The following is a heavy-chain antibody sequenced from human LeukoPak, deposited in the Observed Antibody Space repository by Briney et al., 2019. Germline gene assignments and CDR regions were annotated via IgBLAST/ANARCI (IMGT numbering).Heavy chain of an antibody. Sequence: GASVKVSCKASGYTFTGYYMHWVRQAPGQGLEWMGWINPNSGGTNYAQKFQGRVTMTRDTSISTAYMELSRLRFDDTAVYYCARETQQQLVARVGWFDPWGQGTLVTVSS. D-gene: IGHD6-13*01. J-gene: IGHJ5*02. CDR3: ARETQQQLVARVGWFDP. CDR2: INPNSGGT. V-gene: IGHV1-2*02. CDR1: GYTFTGYY.